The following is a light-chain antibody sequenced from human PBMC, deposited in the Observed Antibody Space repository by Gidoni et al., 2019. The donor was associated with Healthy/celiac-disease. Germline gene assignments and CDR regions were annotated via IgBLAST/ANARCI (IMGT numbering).Light chain of an antibody. CDR1: QSVSSN. J-gene: IGKJ2*01. V-gene: IGKV3-15*01. CDR3: QQYNTWPPGMYT. Sequence: EVVMTQSPATLSVSTGERATLPCRSSQSVSSNLAWYQQKPASPRAPGIPARFSRSGSGTEFTLTISRLQSEDFAVYYCQQYNTWPPGMYTFGQGTKLEIK. CDR2: S.